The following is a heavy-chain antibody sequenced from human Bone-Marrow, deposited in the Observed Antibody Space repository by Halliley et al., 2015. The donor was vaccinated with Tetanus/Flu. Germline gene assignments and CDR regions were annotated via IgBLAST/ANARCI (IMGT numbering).Heavy chain of an antibody. D-gene: IGHD3-22*01. CDR2: IYYSGST. Sequence: TLSLTCTVSGGSLSSYYWSWIRQPPGKGLEWFGFIYYSGSTTYNPSLRSRVTISVDTSKKQFSLKLRSVTAADTAVYYCARTTYHYDNGGCWTAGAFDIWGQGTVVTVSS. J-gene: IGHJ3*02. CDR3: ARTTYHYDNGGCWTAGAFDI. V-gene: IGHV4-59*01. CDR1: GGSLSSYY.